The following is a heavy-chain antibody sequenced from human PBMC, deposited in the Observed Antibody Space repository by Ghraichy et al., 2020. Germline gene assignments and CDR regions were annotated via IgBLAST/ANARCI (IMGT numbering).Heavy chain of an antibody. CDR3: AKVDAVGSGWLKGAFDY. CDR1: GFTFNNYG. Sequence: GGSLRLSCAASGFTFNNYGMSWVRQAPGKGLEWVSGISGSGGNTYHADSVKGRFTISRDNSKNTLYLQMNSLRAEDTAVYYCAKVDAVGSGWLKGAFDYWGQGTLVTVSS. D-gene: IGHD6-19*01. CDR2: ISGSGGNT. J-gene: IGHJ4*02. V-gene: IGHV3-23*01.